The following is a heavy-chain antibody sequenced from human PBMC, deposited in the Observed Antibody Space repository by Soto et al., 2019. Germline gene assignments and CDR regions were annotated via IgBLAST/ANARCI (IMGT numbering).Heavy chain of an antibody. D-gene: IGHD5-12*01. J-gene: IGHJ5*02. CDR1: GGTFSSYA. CDR2: IIPIFGTA. Sequence: ASVKVSCKASGGTFSSYAISWVRQAPGQGLEWMGGIIPIFGTANYAQKFQGRVTITADESTSTAYMELSSLRSEDTAVYYCARDKKDIVATIGEFDPWGQGTLVTVSS. CDR3: ARDKKDIVATIGEFDP. V-gene: IGHV1-69*13.